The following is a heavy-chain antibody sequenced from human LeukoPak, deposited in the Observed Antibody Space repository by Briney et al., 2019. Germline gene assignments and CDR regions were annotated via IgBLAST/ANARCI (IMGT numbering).Heavy chain of an antibody. D-gene: IGHD3-10*01. J-gene: IGHJ4*02. CDR3: ARGHGSGSYFQTPFDY. V-gene: IGHV3-21*01. Sequence: GGSLRLSCAASGFTFSSYSMNWVRQAPGKGLEWVSSISSSSSYIYYADSVKGRFTISRDNAKNSLYLQMNSLRAEDTALYYCARGHGSGSYFQTPFDYWGQETLVTVPS. CDR2: ISSSSSYI. CDR1: GFTFSSYS.